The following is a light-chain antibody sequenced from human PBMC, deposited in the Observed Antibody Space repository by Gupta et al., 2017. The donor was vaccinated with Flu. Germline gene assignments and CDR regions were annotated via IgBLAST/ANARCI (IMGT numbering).Light chain of an antibody. Sequence: EIVMTQSPATLFLSPGERATLSCRANQSVDGKLAWSQPRRGQAPRLLIFGASARATVVPDIFSGSGSGTEFPLTIRSLQSEDFAVSPCQQSNTWPLPFGGGTKMEI. V-gene: IGKV3-15*01. J-gene: IGKJ4*01. CDR1: QSVDGK. CDR2: GAS. CDR3: QQSNTWPLP.